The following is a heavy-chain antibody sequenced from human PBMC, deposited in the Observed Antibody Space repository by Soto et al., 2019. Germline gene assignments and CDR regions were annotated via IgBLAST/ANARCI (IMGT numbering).Heavy chain of an antibody. Sequence: GESLKISCKGSGYSFTSYWIGWVRQMPGKGLEWMGIIYPGDSDTRYSPSFQGQVTISADKSISTAYLQWSSLKASDTAMYYCARQKLWFGELVQHYYYMDVWGKGTKVTVSS. V-gene: IGHV5-51*01. CDR2: IYPGDSDT. J-gene: IGHJ6*03. D-gene: IGHD3-10*01. CDR1: GYSFTSYW. CDR3: ARQKLWFGELVQHYYYMDV.